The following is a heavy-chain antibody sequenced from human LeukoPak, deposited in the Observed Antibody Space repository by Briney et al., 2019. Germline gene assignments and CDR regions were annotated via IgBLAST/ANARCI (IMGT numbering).Heavy chain of an antibody. CDR3: ARRRYGAPLDL. CDR2: IYSSGST. J-gene: IGHJ2*01. V-gene: IGHV4-61*02. Sequence: PSETLSLTCTVSGGSISSGSYYWSWIRQPAGKGLEWIGRIYSSGSTNYNPSLKSRVTISVDTSKNQFSLKLTSVTAADTAVYYCARRRYGAPLDLWGRGTLVTVSS. CDR1: GGSISSGSYY. D-gene: IGHD4-17*01.